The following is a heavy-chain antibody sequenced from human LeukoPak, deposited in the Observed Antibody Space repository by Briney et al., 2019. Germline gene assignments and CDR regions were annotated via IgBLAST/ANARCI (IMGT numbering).Heavy chain of an antibody. CDR3: AREKPPPYYYDSSGPFDY. CDR1: GYTFTSYY. V-gene: IGHV1-2*02. Sequence: ASVKVSCKASGYTFTSYYMHWVRQAPGQGLKGLGWINPNSGGTNYAQKFQGRVTMTRDTSISTAYMELSRLRSDDTAVYYCAREKPPPYYYDSSGPFDYWGQGTLVTVSS. D-gene: IGHD3-22*01. CDR2: INPNSGGT. J-gene: IGHJ4*02.